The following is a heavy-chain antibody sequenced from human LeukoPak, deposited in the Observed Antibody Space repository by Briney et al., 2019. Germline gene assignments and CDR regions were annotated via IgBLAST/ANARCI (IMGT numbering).Heavy chain of an antibody. CDR2: IRSKANSYGT. J-gene: IGHJ6*02. CDR3: TQWADVAPMDV. Sequence: PEGSLTLSCAASGFNFSGSAVHWVRQASGKGLEWVGRIRSKANSYGTAYSESVKGRFSISRDDSKNTSYLQMNSLKSEDTAVYFCTQWADVAPMDVWGQGTTVIVSS. V-gene: IGHV3-73*01. CDR1: GFNFSGSA. D-gene: IGHD2-8*01.